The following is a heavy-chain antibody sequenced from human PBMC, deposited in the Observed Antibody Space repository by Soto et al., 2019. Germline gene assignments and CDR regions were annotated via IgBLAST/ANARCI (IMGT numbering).Heavy chain of an antibody. CDR2: ISYDGSNK. Sequence: PGGSLRLSCAASGFTFSSYAMHWVRQAPGKGLEWVAFISYDGSNKYYAYSVKVRFTISRDNSNNTLYLQMNSLRAEDTAVYYCARGTYDRIGYSMDXWGQVTTVTVS. CDR1: GFTFSSYA. J-gene: IGHJ6*02. V-gene: IGHV3-30-3*01. D-gene: IGHD3-22*01. CDR3: ARGTYDRIGYSMDX.